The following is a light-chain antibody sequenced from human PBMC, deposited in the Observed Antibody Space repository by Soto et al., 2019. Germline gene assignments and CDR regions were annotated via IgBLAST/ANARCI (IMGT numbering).Light chain of an antibody. J-gene: IGKJ3*01. CDR1: ESVNNF. CDR2: GGS. CDR3: QQRANWPPFS. Sequence: EIVLTQSPATLSLSPGERATLSCRSSESVNNFLTWYQHKPGQAPRLLIYGGSKRATGVPARFSGSGSGTDFTLTITSVEPEDVAVYYCQQRANWPPFSFGPGTKVDIK. V-gene: IGKV3-11*01.